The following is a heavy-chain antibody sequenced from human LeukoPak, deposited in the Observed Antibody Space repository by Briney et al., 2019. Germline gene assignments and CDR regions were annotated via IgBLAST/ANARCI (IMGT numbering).Heavy chain of an antibody. CDR1: GGSISSNSYY. V-gene: IGHV4-61*02. CDR2: IYPTGST. J-gene: IGHJ4*02. D-gene: IGHD3-16*01. Sequence: SETLSLTCAVSGGSISSNSYYWGWIRQPAGKGLEWIGRIYPTGSTLYNPSLNSRVTISLDTSKNHFSLSLRSVTAADTAVYYCARGQDYVWGSPSIWGQGTLVTVSS. CDR3: ARGQDYVWGSPSI.